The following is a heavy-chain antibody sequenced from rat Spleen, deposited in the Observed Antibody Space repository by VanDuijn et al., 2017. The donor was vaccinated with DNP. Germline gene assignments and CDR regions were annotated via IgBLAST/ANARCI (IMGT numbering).Heavy chain of an antibody. V-gene: IGHV5-31*01. J-gene: IGHJ1*01. Sequence: EVQLVESGGDLVQPGRSLKLSCVASRFTFNNFWMTWFRQVPRKGLEWVASIPSSGDSTYYPDSVKGRFTISRDIAKNTLYLQMNSLRSDDTATYYCARGSTTVDYWYFDFWGPGTMVTVSS. D-gene: IGHD1-1*01. CDR1: RFTFNNFW. CDR3: ARGSTTVDYWYFDF. CDR2: IPSSGDST.